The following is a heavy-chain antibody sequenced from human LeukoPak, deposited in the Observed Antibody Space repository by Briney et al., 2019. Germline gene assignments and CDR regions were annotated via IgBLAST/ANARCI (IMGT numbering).Heavy chain of an antibody. V-gene: IGHV3-23*01. CDR3: AKEKYSSGFFDY. J-gene: IGHJ4*02. Sequence: GGSLRLSCAASGFTFSTYAMSWVRQAPGKGLEWVSAISGSGAKTYYANSVKGRFTISRDNSKNTLYLQMKSLRAEDTAVYSCAKEKYSSGFFDYWGQGTLVTVSS. CDR2: ISGSGAKT. D-gene: IGHD3-22*01. CDR1: GFTFSTYA.